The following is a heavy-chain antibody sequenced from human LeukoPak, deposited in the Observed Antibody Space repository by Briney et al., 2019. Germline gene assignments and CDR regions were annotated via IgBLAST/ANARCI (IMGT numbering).Heavy chain of an antibody. CDR2: IYYSGTT. CDR3: VRHRPSSTMSGIAL. Sequence: PSETLSLTYTVSGGSINRGFYYWGWIRQPPGKGLAWIGSIYYSGTTYYNPSLKSRVTISVDTSRNQFSLQLTSVTVADTAVYFCVRHRPSSTMSGIALWGQGTLVTVSS. J-gene: IGHJ4*02. V-gene: IGHV4-39*01. CDR1: GGSINRGFYY. D-gene: IGHD2-21*01.